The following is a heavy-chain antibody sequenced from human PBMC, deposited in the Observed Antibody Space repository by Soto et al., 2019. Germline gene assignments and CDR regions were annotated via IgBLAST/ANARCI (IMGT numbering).Heavy chain of an antibody. Sequence: QVQLVESGGDVVQPGRSLRLSCAASGFTFTSYGMHWVRQAPGKGLEWVAVIWYDGSNKYYADSVKGRFTISRDNSKNTLDLHMNNLRAEDTAVYYCATARSSIDYWGQGSLVTVSS. CDR2: IWYDGSNK. CDR3: ATARSSIDY. V-gene: IGHV3-33*01. CDR1: GFTFTSYG. J-gene: IGHJ4*02. D-gene: IGHD6-6*01.